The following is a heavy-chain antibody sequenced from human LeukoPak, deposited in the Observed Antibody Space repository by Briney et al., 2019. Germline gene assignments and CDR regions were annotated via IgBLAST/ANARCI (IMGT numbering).Heavy chain of an antibody. Sequence: GGSLRLSCAASGFTFSSYAMSWVRQAPGKGLEWVSAISGSGGSTYYADSMKGRFTISRDNSKNTLYLQMNSLRAEDTAVYYCAKDPPLFDSSGYYFYYWGQGTLVTVSS. D-gene: IGHD3-22*01. V-gene: IGHV3-23*01. CDR2: ISGSGGST. J-gene: IGHJ4*02. CDR1: GFTFSSYA. CDR3: AKDPPLFDSSGYYFYY.